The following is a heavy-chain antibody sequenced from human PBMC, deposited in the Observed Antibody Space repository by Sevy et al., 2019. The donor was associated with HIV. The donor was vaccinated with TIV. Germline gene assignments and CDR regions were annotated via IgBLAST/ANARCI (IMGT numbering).Heavy chain of an antibody. Sequence: ASVKVSCKASGYTFTGYYMHWMRQAPGQGLVGMGWINPESGGPTYAPKFQGRVTLTRDTSISTAYMDLSRLKSDDTAVYYCVRDDRDGYFEYWGQGTLVTVSS. CDR2: INPESGGP. CDR1: GYTFTGYY. CDR3: VRDDRDGYFEY. J-gene: IGHJ4*02. V-gene: IGHV1-2*02.